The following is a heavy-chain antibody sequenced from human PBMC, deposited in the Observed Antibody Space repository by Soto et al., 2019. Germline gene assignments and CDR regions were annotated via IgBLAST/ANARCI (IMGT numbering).Heavy chain of an antibody. CDR2: IYSGGST. CDR1: GFTVSSNY. V-gene: IGHV3-53*04. CDR3: ACPIAAAGKTYYYYYMDV. Sequence: GGSLRLSCAASGFTVSSNYMSWVRQAPGKGLEWVSVIYSGGSTYYPDSVKGRFTISRHNSKNTLYLQMNSLRAEDTAVYYCACPIAAAGKTYYYYYMDVWGKGTTVTVSS. J-gene: IGHJ6*03. D-gene: IGHD6-13*01.